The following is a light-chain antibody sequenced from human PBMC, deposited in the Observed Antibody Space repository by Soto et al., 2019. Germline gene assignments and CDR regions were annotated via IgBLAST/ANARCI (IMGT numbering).Light chain of an antibody. CDR2: GAS. CDR3: QQYGSSPPYT. Sequence: EIVLTQSPGTLSLSPGERATLSCRASQSVSTSYVACYQQTPGQAPRLLIYGASSTATGIPDRFSGSGSGTYFPLTISRLEPESFAVYYWQQYGSSPPYTFGQGTKLEIK. V-gene: IGKV3-20*01. CDR1: QSVSTSY. J-gene: IGKJ2*01.